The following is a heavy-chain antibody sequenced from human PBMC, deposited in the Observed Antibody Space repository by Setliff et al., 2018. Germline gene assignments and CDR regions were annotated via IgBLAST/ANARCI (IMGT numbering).Heavy chain of an antibody. CDR3: ARHRTIIAVAGPLDY. CDR1: GFTFSSYS. J-gene: IGHJ4*02. Sequence: PGGSLRLSCAASGFTFSSYSMNWVRQAPGKGLEWVSYISSSSSTIYYADSVKGRFTISRDSAKNSLYLQMNSLRAEDTAVCYCARHRTIIAVAGPLDYWGQGTLVTVSS. D-gene: IGHD6-19*01. CDR2: ISSSSSTI. V-gene: IGHV3-48*04.